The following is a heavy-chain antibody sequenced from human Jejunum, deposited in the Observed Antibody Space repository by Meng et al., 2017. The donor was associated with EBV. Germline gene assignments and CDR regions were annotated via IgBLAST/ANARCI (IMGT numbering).Heavy chain of an antibody. CDR2: TYYRSKSYN. J-gene: IGHJ1*01. CDR3: AGGAAAGTGSGFQH. V-gene: IGHV6-1*01. CDR1: GDSVSSNSAT. D-gene: IGHD6-13*01. Sequence: QVQLQQSGPGLVKPSXTLSLTCXXSGDSVSSNSATWHWVRQSPSRGLEWLGRTYYRSKSYNDYAVSVKSRITINPDTSKNQFSLQLNSVTPEDTAVYYCAGGAAAGTGSGFQHWGQGTLVTVSS.